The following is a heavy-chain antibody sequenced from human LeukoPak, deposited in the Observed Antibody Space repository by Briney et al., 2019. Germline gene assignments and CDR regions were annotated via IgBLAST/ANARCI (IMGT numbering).Heavy chain of an antibody. D-gene: IGHD5-18*01. CDR2: IRGIDDTT. CDR3: AKSFLGFSYGKIDF. Sequence: GGSLRLSCAASGFTFFNYGMHWVRQAPGKGLEWVSSIRGIDDTTYYADSVKGRFTISRDDSRRTLYLQMNSLRADDTALYYCAKSFLGFSYGKIDFWGRGTLVTVSS. V-gene: IGHV3-23*01. CDR1: GFTFFNYG. J-gene: IGHJ4*02.